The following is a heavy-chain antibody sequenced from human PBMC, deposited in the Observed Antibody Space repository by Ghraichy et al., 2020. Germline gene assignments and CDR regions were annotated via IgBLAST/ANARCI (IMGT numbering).Heavy chain of an antibody. CDR2: ISGSGGST. V-gene: IGHV3-23*01. CDR3: AKFPFSSSSWYVRFGGSPTEKNWFDP. CDR1: GFTFSSYA. Sequence: GGSLRLSCAASGFTFSSYAMSWVRQAPGKGLEWVSAISGSGGSTYYADSVKGRFTISRDNSKNTLYLQMNSLRAEDTAVYYCAKFPFSSSSWYVRFGGSPTEKNWFDPWGQGTLVTVSS. J-gene: IGHJ5*02. D-gene: IGHD6-13*01.